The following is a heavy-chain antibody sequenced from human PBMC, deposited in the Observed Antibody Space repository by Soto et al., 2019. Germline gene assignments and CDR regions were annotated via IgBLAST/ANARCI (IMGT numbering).Heavy chain of an antibody. D-gene: IGHD1-1*01. J-gene: IGHJ4*02. V-gene: IGHV3-15*01. Sequence: PGGSLRLSCAASGFTFSNAWMSWVRQAPGKGLEWVGRIKSKTDGGTTDYAAPVKGRFTISRDDSKNTLYLQMNSLKTEDTAVYYCTTGMGYNPGFDYWGQGTLVTVSS. CDR2: IKSKTDGGTT. CDR1: GFTFSNAW. CDR3: TTGMGYNPGFDY.